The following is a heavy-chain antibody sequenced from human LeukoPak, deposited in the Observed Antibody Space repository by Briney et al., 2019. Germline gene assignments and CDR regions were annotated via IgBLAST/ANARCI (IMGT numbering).Heavy chain of an antibody. CDR1: GFTFSSYS. CDR3: ARHIAI. D-gene: IGHD5-12*01. V-gene: IGHV3-48*04. J-gene: IGHJ4*02. CDR2: ISSASGSI. Sequence: PGGSLRLSCAASGFTFSSYSMNWVRQAPGKGLEWVSYISSASGSIYYADSVKGRFTISRDNAKNSLFLQMNSLRAEDTAVYYCARHIAIWGQGTLVTVSS.